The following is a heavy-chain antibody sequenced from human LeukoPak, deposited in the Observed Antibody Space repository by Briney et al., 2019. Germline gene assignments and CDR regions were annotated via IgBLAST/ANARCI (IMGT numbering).Heavy chain of an antibody. Sequence: ATSKFTVNSNSLNWVGQAPVKELEWVAVIWNDGSNKYYADSVKGRFTISRDNSKNTLYLQMNSLRADDTAVYSCARASGPFDYWGHGTLVTVSS. CDR1: KFTVNSNS. CDR3: ARASGPFDY. CDR2: IWNDGSNK. V-gene: IGHV3-33*08. J-gene: IGHJ4*01. D-gene: IGHD3-10*01.